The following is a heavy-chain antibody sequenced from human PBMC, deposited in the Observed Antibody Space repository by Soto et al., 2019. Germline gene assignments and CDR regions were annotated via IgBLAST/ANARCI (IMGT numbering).Heavy chain of an antibody. CDR1: GGSISSGGYS. D-gene: IGHD2-2*02. J-gene: IGHJ5*02. V-gene: IGHV4-30-2*01. CDR3: ARDVPVPPATPNNWFDP. CDR2: IYHSGST. Sequence: SETLSLTCAVSGGSISSGGYSWSWIRQPPGKGLEWIGYIYHSGSTYYNPSLKSRVTISVDRSKNHFSLNLSSVTAADTAVYYCARDVPVPPATPNNWFDPWGQGTLVTVSS.